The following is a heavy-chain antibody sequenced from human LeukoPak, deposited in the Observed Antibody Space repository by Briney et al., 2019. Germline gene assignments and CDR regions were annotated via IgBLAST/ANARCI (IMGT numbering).Heavy chain of an antibody. J-gene: IGHJ3*02. V-gene: IGHV1-8*01. CDR3: ARFYYDSTPSAFDI. Sequence: GASVKVSCKASGYTFTSYDINWVRQATGQGLEWMGWMNPNSGNTGYAQKFQGRGTMTRNTSISTAYMELSSLRSEDTAVYYCARFYYDSTPSAFDIWGQGTMVTVSS. CDR1: GYTFTSYD. CDR2: MNPNSGNT. D-gene: IGHD3-22*01.